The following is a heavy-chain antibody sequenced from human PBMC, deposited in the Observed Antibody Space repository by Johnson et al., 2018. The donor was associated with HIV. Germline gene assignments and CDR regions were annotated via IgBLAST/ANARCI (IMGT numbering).Heavy chain of an antibody. J-gene: IGHJ3*02. CDR3: AIGGYSSGWYRINNAFDI. CDR1: GFTFSSYA. CDR2: ISYDGSNK. V-gene: IGHV3-30*04. D-gene: IGHD6-19*01. Sequence: QVQLVESGGGVVQPGRSLILSCAASGFTFSSYAMHWVRQAPGKGLEWVAVISYDGSNKYYADSVKGRFTISRDNSKNTLYLQMNSLRAEDTAVYYCAIGGYSSGWYRINNAFDIWGQGTMVTVSS.